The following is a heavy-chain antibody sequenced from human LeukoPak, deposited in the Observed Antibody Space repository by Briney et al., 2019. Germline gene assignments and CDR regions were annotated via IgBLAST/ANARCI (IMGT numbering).Heavy chain of an antibody. CDR1: GGSISSYY. Sequence: SETLSLTCTVSGGSISSYYWSWIRQPPGKGLEWIGYIYYSGSTNYNPSLKSRVTILVDTSKNQFSLKLSSVTAADTAVYYCARVGYYGSGLGWFDPWGQGTLVTVSS. J-gene: IGHJ5*02. D-gene: IGHD3-10*01. CDR3: ARVGYYGSGLGWFDP. CDR2: IYYSGST. V-gene: IGHV4-59*01.